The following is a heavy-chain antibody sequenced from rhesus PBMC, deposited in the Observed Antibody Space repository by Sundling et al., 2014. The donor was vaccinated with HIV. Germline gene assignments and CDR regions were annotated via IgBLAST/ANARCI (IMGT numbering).Heavy chain of an antibody. CDR1: GGSINSSNW. V-gene: IGHV4-93*01. D-gene: IGHD1-1-1*01. CDR3: ARVILAGTLFDY. J-gene: IGHJ4*01. Sequence: QVQLQESGPGLVKPSETLSLTCAVSGGSINSSNWWSWIRQSPRKGLEWIGGIYGSGGSTEHNPSLKSRVTIAKDTSKNQFSLKLSSVTAADTAVYYCARVILAGTLFDYWGQGVLVTVSS. CDR2: IYGSGGST.